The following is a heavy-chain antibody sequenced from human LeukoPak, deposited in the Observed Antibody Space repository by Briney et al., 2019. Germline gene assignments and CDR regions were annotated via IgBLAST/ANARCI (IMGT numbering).Heavy chain of an antibody. V-gene: IGHV3-21*01. CDR3: ARVDIVATGAFDI. CDR1: GFTFSSYS. CDR2: ISSSSSYI. J-gene: IGHJ3*02. Sequence: GGSLRLSCAASGFTFSSYSMNWVRQAPGKGLEWVSSISSSSSYIYYADSVKGRFTVSRDNAKNSLYLQMNSLRAEDTAVYYCARVDIVATGAFDIWGQGTMVTVSS. D-gene: IGHD5-12*01.